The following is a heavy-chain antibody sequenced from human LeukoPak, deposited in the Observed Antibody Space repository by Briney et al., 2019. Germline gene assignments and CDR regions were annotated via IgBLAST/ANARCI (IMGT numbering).Heavy chain of an antibody. CDR2: ISYDGSNK. Sequence: PGGSLRLSCAASGFTFSSYGMHWVRQAPGKGLEWVAVISYDGSNKYYADSVKGRFTISRDNSKNTLYLQMNSLRAEDTAVYYCARDVTMIVWDNAFDIWGQGTMVTVSS. CDR1: GFTFSSYG. J-gene: IGHJ3*02. V-gene: IGHV3-30*03. D-gene: IGHD3-22*01. CDR3: ARDVTMIVWDNAFDI.